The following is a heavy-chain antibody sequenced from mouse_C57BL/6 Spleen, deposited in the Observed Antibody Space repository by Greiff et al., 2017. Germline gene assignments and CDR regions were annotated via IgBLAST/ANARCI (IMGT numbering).Heavy chain of an antibody. V-gene: IGHV6-3*01. Sequence: EVKLMESGGGLVQPGGSMKLSCVASGFTFSNYWLNWVRPSPETGLEWVAQIRLKSDNYATPYAESVKGRFTISRDDSKSSVYLQMNNLRADDTGIYYCTRYYGSSYGYWGQGTTLTVSS. J-gene: IGHJ2*01. CDR1: GFTFSNYW. CDR2: IRLKSDNYAT. D-gene: IGHD1-1*01. CDR3: TRYYGSSYGY.